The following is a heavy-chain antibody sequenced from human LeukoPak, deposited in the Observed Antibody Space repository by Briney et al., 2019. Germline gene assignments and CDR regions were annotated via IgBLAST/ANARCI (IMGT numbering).Heavy chain of an antibody. CDR1: GFIFSNYA. CDR3: AKPNARFLEWLFPS. Sequence: GGSLRLSCAASGFIFSNYAMTWVRQAPGKGLEWVSAISGSVGSTYYADSVKGRFTISRDNSKNTLYLQMNSLRAEDTAVYYCAKPNARFLEWLFPSWGQGTLVTVSS. D-gene: IGHD3-3*01. CDR2: ISGSVGST. V-gene: IGHV3-23*01. J-gene: IGHJ4*02.